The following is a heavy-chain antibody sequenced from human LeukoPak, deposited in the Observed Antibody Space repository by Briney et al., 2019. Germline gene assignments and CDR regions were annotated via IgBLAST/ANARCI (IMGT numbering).Heavy chain of an antibody. Sequence: GGSLRLSCAASGFTFSDYYMSWIRQAPGKGLEWGSYISNSARTIYYADSVKGRFTISRDNAKNSMYLQMNSLRAEDTAVYYCARLFPSYGMDVWGQGTTVTVSS. J-gene: IGHJ6*02. CDR2: ISNSARTI. D-gene: IGHD2-21*01. V-gene: IGHV3-11*01. CDR1: GFTFSDYY. CDR3: ARLFPSYGMDV.